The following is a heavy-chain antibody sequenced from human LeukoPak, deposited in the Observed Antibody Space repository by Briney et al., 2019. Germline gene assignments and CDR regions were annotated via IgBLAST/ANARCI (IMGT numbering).Heavy chain of an antibody. V-gene: IGHV4-38-2*02. CDR3: AGCIAEVDY. D-gene: IGHD6-13*01. J-gene: IGHJ4*02. CDR2: IYHSGST. CDR1: GYSISSGYY. Sequence: SETLSLTCTVSGYSISSGYYWGWIRQPPGKGLEWIGSIYHSGSTYYNPSLKSRVTISVDTSKNQFSLKLSSVTAADTAVYYCAGCIAEVDYWGQGTLVTVSS.